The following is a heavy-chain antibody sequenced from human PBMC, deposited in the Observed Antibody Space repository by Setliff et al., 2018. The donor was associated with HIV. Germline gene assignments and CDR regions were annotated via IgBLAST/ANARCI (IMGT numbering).Heavy chain of an antibody. Sequence: PSETLSLTCTVSGGSISSSSYYWGWIRQPPGKGLEWIGSIYYSGSTYYNPSLKSRVTISVDTSKNQFSLKLSSVTAADTAVYYCARVTGYSGSYLGPAWAFDIWGQGTMVTVSS. V-gene: IGHV4-39*07. CDR3: ARVTGYSGSYLGPAWAFDI. CDR1: GGSISSSSYY. CDR2: IYYSGST. J-gene: IGHJ3*02. D-gene: IGHD1-26*01.